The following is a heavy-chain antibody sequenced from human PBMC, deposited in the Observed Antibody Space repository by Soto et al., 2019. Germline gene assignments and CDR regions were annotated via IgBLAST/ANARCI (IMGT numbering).Heavy chain of an antibody. CDR1: GFTFSSYS. CDR2: ISSSSSYI. D-gene: IGHD5-12*01. CDR3: ARDRSSGYDFSRDY. Sequence: GGSLRLSCAASGFTFSSYSMNWVRQAPGKGLEWVSSISSSSSYIYYADLVKGRFTISRDNAKNSLYLQMNSLRAEDTAVYYCARDRSSGYDFSRDYWGQGTLVTVSS. J-gene: IGHJ4*02. V-gene: IGHV3-21*01.